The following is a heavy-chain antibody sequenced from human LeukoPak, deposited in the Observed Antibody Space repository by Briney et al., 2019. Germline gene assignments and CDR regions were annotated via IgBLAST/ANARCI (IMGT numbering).Heavy chain of an antibody. CDR3: AKGSPGYDSSGYYYGYYFDY. J-gene: IGHJ4*02. Sequence: GGSLRLSCAASGFTVSSNYMSWVRQAPGKGLEWVSVIYSGGSTYYADSVKGRFTISRDNSKNTLYLQMNSLRAEDTAVYYCAKGSPGYDSSGYYYGYYFDYWGQGTLVTVSS. D-gene: IGHD3-22*01. CDR2: IYSGGST. CDR1: GFTVSSNY. V-gene: IGHV3-53*01.